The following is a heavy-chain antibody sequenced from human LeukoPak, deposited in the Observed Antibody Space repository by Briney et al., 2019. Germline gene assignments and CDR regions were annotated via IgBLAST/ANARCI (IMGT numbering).Heavy chain of an antibody. Sequence: PSQTLSLTCAVYGGSVSGYYWSWSSHPPGKGLELIGETNHSGSTNYNPSLKRHVPISVDTYKTQFSLKLSSVTAAATAVYYCARGCDDSSGYYQYYFDYRGQGTMVTVSS. CDR2: TNHSGST. J-gene: IGHJ4*02. V-gene: IGHV4-34*01. CDR1: GGSVSGYY. D-gene: IGHD3-22*01. CDR3: ARGCDDSSGYYQYYFDY.